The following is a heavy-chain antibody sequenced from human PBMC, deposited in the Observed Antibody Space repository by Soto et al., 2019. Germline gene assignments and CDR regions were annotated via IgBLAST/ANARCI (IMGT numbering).Heavy chain of an antibody. Sequence: SLRLSCASSGFTFSSYSMNWVRQAPGKGLEWVSSISSSSSYIYYADSVKGRFTISRDNAKNSLYLQMNSLRAEDTAVYYCARGTQNNWFDPWGQGTLVTVSS. CDR2: ISSSSSYI. J-gene: IGHJ5*02. V-gene: IGHV3-21*01. CDR1: GFTFSSYS. D-gene: IGHD2-15*01. CDR3: ARGTQNNWFDP.